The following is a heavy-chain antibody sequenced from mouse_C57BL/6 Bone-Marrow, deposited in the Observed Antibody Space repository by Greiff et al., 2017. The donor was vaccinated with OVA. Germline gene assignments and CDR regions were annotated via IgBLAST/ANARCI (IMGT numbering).Heavy chain of an antibody. CDR1: GYTFTSYW. CDR2: IDPSDSYT. Sequence: QVQLQQPGAELVRPGTSVKLSCKASGYTFTSYWMPWVKQRPGQGLEWIGVIDPSDSYTNYNQKFKGKATLTVDTSSSTAYMQLSSLTSEDSAVYYCAGGLSWFAYWGRGTLVTVSA. CDR3: AGGLSWFAY. V-gene: IGHV1-59*01. J-gene: IGHJ3*01.